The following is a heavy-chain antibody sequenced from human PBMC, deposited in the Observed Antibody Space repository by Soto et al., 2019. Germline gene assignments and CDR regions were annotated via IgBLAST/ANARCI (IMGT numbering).Heavy chain of an antibody. CDR1: GFTLSSYS. CDR3: ARETGLRSSGWSYYFDF. J-gene: IGHJ4*02. V-gene: IGHV3-48*02. D-gene: IGHD6-19*01. CDR2: ISGSGGTI. Sequence: EVQLVESGGGLVQPGGSLRLSCAASGFTLSSYSMHWVRQAPGKGLEWVSYISGSGGTIYYADSVKGRFTISGDNAKNSLSVQMNSLRDEDTAVYCCARETGLRSSGWSYYFDFWGQGTRVTVSS.